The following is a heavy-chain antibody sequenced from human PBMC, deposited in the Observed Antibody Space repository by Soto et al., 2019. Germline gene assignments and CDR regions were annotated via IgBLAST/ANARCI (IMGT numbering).Heavy chain of an antibody. CDR2: IYFSGST. V-gene: IGHV4-39*01. D-gene: IGHD2-15*01. Sequence: QLQLQESGPGLVKPLETLSLICTVSGGAVYADGYYWGWIRQAPGKGLEWIGNIYFSGSTYYNPSLESRVTISIDTSKTQFYLKMNPVTAAYTAVYYCARRAGASSGGRCYNYWGQGIPVTVSS. CDR1: GGAVYADGYY. CDR3: ARRAGASSGGRCYNY. J-gene: IGHJ4*01.